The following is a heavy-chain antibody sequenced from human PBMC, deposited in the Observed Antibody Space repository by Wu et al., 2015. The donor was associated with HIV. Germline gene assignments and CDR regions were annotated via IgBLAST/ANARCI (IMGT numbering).Heavy chain of an antibody. D-gene: IGHD6-6*01. J-gene: IGHJ1*01. Sequence: QVQLVQSGAEVKKPGASVKVSCKASGYTFTAHYIHWVRQAPGQGLEWMGGIIPIFGTANYAQKFQGRVTITADESTSTAYMELSSLRSEDTAVYYCARGWGSSSPAEYFQHWGQGTLVTVSS. V-gene: IGHV1-69*13. CDR3: ARGWGSSSPAEYFQH. CDR2: IIPIFGTA. CDR1: GYTFTAHY.